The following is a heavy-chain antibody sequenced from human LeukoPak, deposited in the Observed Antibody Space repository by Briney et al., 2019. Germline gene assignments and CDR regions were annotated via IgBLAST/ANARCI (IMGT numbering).Heavy chain of an antibody. CDR2: IYYSGST. V-gene: IGHV4-59*01. CDR3: ARVFQDYDSSGYYYYYFDY. J-gene: IGHJ4*02. D-gene: IGHD3-22*01. CDR1: GGSISSCY. Sequence: SETLSLTCTVSGGSISSCYWSWIRQPPGKGLEWIGYIYYSGSTNYNPSLKSRVTISVDTSKNQFSLKLSSVTAADTAVYYCARVFQDYDSSGYYYYYFDYWGQGTLVTVSS.